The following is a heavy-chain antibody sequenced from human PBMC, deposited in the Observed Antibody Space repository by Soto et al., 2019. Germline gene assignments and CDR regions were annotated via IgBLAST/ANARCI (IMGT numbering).Heavy chain of an antibody. D-gene: IGHD2-2*01. CDR2: ISSDNGIT. V-gene: IGHV1-18*01. J-gene: IGHJ5*02. CDR1: GYTFTNSG. Sequence: QVHLVQSGAEVKKPGASVKVSCKVSGYTFTNSGVSWVRQAPGQGLEWMGWISSDNGITNSAQKLQGRVTMTIDTSTSTAYMELRSLTSDDTAVYYCAIGLGFCSGTRCYPFDPWGQGTLVTVSS. CDR3: AIGLGFCSGTRCYPFDP.